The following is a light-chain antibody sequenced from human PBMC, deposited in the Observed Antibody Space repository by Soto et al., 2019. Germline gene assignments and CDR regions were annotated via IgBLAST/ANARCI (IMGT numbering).Light chain of an antibody. CDR2: LTS. V-gene: IGKV3D-11*01. CDR1: QALNTR. Sequence: EIVLTQSPATLSAFPGDRVTLSCRASQALNTRLAWYQHKPGQAPRLLIYLTSNRAAGVPARFSAWGSETDFTLTISDVEPEDFATYYCLQHSDYPFTFGQGTRLEI. CDR3: LQHSDYPFT. J-gene: IGKJ2*01.